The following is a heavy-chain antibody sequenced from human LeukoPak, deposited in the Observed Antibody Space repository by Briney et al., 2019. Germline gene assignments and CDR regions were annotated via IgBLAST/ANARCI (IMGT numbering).Heavy chain of an antibody. J-gene: IGHJ4*02. CDR1: GYTFTSYY. CDR2: INPSGGST. CDR3: ARVVYIVATFDY. V-gene: IGHV1-46*01. Sequence: EASVTVSCKASGYTFTSYYMHWVRQAPGQGLEWMGIINPSGGSTNYAQKFQGRVTMTRDTSTSTVYMELSSLRSEDTAVYYCARVVYIVATFDYWGQGTLVTVSS. D-gene: IGHD5-12*01.